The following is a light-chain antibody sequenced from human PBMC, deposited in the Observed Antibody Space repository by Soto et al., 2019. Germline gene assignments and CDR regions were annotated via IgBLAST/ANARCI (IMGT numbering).Light chain of an antibody. Sequence: QAVVTQPPSASGSPGQSVTISCTGTGSDIGGYNFVSWYQQRPGKVPKLIIYEVNKRPSGVPDRFSGSKSGNTASLTVSGLQADDEADYYCSSYAGTNNRYVFGTGTKLTVL. CDR2: EVN. CDR3: SSYAGTNNRYV. V-gene: IGLV2-8*01. CDR1: GSDIGGYNF. J-gene: IGLJ1*01.